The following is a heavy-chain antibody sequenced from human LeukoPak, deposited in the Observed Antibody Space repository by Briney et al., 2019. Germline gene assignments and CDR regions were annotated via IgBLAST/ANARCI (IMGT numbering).Heavy chain of an antibody. V-gene: IGHV1-69*05. CDR2: IIPIFGTA. J-gene: IGHJ5*02. Sequence: SVNVSCKASGCTFSSYAISWVRQAPGQGLEWVGGIIPIFGTANYARKFQRRVKINTDEPTSTAYMELSSLRPEDKAVYYCARGRAAAGKVTNSFDPWGQGTLVPVS. D-gene: IGHD6-13*01. CDR1: GCTFSSYA. CDR3: ARGRAAAGKVTNSFDP.